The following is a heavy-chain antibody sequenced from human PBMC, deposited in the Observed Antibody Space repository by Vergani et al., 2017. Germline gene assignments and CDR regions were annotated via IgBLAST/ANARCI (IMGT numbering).Heavy chain of an antibody. CDR3: ARDLSEKDTYGRSGY. CDR2: IIPILGIA. Sequence: QVQLVQSGAEVKKPGSSVKVSCKASGGTFSSSTIRWVRQAPGQGLEWMGRIIPILGIANYAQKFRGRVTITADKSTSTAYMELSSLRSEDTAVYYCARDLSEKDTYGRSGYWGPGTLVTVSS. CDR1: GGTFSSST. D-gene: IGHD6-25*01. J-gene: IGHJ1*01. V-gene: IGHV1-69*08.